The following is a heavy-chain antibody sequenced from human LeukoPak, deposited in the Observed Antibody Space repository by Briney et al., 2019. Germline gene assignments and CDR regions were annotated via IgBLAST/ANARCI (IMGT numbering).Heavy chain of an antibody. J-gene: IGHJ4*02. CDR3: ARVLTIFGVEFDY. CDR2: INPNSGGT. CDR1: GYTFTGYY. V-gene: IGHV1-2*02. Sequence: GASVKVSCKASGYTFTGYYMHWVRQAPGQGLEWMGWINPNSGGTNYAQKFKGRVTTTRDTSISTAYMELSRLRSDDTAVYYCARVLTIFGVEFDYWGQGTLVTVSS. D-gene: IGHD3-3*01.